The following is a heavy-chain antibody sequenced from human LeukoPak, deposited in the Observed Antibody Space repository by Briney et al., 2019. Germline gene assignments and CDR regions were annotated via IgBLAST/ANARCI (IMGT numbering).Heavy chain of an antibody. D-gene: IGHD1-26*01. CDR3: AKDRRGSLDY. CDR2: ISSGPTYI. J-gene: IGHJ4*02. V-gene: IGHV3-21*01. Sequence: GGSLRLSCAASGFTFSSYNMNWVRQAPGKGLEWVSSISSGPTYIYYADSVKGRFTISRDNSKNSLYLRMNSLRAEDTAVYYCAKDRRGSLDYWGQGTLVTVSS. CDR1: GFTFSSYN.